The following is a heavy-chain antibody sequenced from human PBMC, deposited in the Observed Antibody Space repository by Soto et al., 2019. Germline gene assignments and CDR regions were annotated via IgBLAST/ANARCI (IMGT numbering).Heavy chain of an antibody. Sequence: QVQLVQSGAEVKKPGSSVKVSCKASGGTFSSYAISWVRQAPGQGLEWMGGIIPIFGTANYAQKFQGRVTITADKSTSTAYMELSSLRSEDTAVYYCARGAYYDSSGYPHGGWFDPWGQGTLVTVSS. D-gene: IGHD3-22*01. V-gene: IGHV1-69*06. CDR3: ARGAYYDSSGYPHGGWFDP. CDR1: GGTFSSYA. CDR2: IIPIFGTA. J-gene: IGHJ5*02.